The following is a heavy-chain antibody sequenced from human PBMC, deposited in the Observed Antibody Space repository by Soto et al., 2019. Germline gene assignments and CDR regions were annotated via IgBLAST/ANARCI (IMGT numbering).Heavy chain of an antibody. V-gene: IGHV3-74*01. D-gene: IGHD2-21*01. Sequence: GGSLRLSCAASGFTFSSYWMPWVRQAPGKGLVWVSRINGDGSSTSYADSVKGRFTISRDNAKNTLYLQMNRPRADDTAVYYCGSGSTKGRAIDIWGQGTTVTVSS. CDR3: GSGSTKGRAIDI. CDR2: INGDGSST. J-gene: IGHJ6*02. CDR1: GFTFSSYW.